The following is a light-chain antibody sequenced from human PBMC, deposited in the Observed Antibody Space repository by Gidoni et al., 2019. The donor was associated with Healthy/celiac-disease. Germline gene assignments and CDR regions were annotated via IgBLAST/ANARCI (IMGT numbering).Light chain of an antibody. J-gene: IGKJ1*01. CDR3: MQALQTPGT. CDR1: QSLLHSNGYNY. V-gene: IGKV2-28*01. CDR2: LGS. Sequence: DIVMTQSPLSLPVTPVEPASISCRSSQSLLHSNGYNYLDWYLQKPGQSPQLLIYLGSNRASGVPDRFSGRGSGTDFTLKISRVEAEDVGVYYCMQALQTPGTFGQGTKVEIK.